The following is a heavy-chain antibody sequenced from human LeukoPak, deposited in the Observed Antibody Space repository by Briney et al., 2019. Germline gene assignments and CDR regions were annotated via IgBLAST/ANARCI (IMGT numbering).Heavy chain of an antibody. CDR3: ARPTGYGDYVVFDI. Sequence: SETLSLTCIVSGGSISGNSYYWGWIRRPPGKGLEWIGSIYFSGTTYYDPSLKSRVTISVDTSKNQFSLRLSSVTAADTAVYYCARPTGYGDYVVFDIWGQGTMVTVSS. V-gene: IGHV4-39*01. CDR2: IYFSGTT. J-gene: IGHJ3*02. D-gene: IGHD4-17*01. CDR1: GGSISGNSYY.